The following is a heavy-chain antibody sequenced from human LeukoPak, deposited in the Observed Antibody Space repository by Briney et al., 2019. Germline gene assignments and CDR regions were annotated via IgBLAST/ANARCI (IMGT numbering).Heavy chain of an antibody. CDR3: ARDHDYGNYGTYEDY. J-gene: IGHJ4*02. V-gene: IGHV6-1*01. Sequence: SRTLSLTCAISGDSASRNNVAWNWVRQSPSRGLEWLGRTYYKSRWYNDYAVSVESRISINPDTSKNRFSLQLNSVTPEDTAVYYCARDHDYGNYGTYEDYWGQGTLATVSS. D-gene: IGHD4-11*01. CDR2: TYYKSRWYN. CDR1: GDSASRNNVA.